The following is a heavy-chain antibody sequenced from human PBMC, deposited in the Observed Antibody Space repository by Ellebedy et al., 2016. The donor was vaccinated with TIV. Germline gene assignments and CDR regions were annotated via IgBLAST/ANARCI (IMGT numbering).Heavy chain of an antibody. D-gene: IGHD6-13*01. CDR2: ISGSGGST. CDR1: GFTFSSYA. V-gene: IGHV3-23*01. CDR3: AKDVGGSSWYYMRH. Sequence: GGSLRLXCAASGFTFSSYAMSWVRQAPGKGLEWVSAISGSGGSTYYADSVKGRFTISRDNSKNTLYLQMNSLRAEDTAVYYCAKDVGGSSWYYMRHWGQGTLVTVSS. J-gene: IGHJ4*02.